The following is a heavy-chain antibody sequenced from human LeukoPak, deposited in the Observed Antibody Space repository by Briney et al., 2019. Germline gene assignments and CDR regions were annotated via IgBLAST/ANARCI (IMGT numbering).Heavy chain of an antibody. CDR3: AKDWLPAAGVFDI. Sequence: PGGSLRLSCAASGFTFDDYAMHWVRQAPGKGLEWVSGISWNSGSIGYADSVKGRFTISRDNAKNSLYLQMNSLRAEDTALYYCAKDWLPAAGVFDIWGQGTMVTVSS. D-gene: IGHD2-2*01. V-gene: IGHV3-9*01. CDR2: ISWNSGSI. CDR1: GFTFDDYA. J-gene: IGHJ3*02.